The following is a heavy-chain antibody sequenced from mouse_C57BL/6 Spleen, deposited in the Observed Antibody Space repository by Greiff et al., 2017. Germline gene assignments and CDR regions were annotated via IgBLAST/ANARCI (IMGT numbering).Heavy chain of an antibody. Sequence: QVQLKESGPGLVAPSQSLSITCTVSGFSLTSYAISWVRPPPGKGLEWLGVIWTGGGTNYNSALKSRLSISKDNSKSQDFLKMNSLPTDDTASYYCARNSGYRGAYWGQGTLVTVSA. J-gene: IGHJ3*01. V-gene: IGHV2-9-1*01. D-gene: IGHD3-2*02. CDR2: IWTGGGT. CDR3: ARNSGYRGAY. CDR1: GFSLTSYA.